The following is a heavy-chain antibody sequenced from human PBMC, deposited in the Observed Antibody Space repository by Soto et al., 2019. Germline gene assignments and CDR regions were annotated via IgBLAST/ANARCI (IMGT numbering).Heavy chain of an antibody. CDR3: ARALRFLAWQWPYGMDV. CDR1: GGTFSSYA. CDR2: IIPIFGTA. D-gene: IGHD3-3*01. J-gene: IGHJ6*02. V-gene: IGHV1-69*13. Sequence: ASVKVSCKASGGTFSSYAISWVRQAPGQGLEWMGGIIPIFGTANYAQKFQGRVTITADESTSTAYMELSSLRSEDTAVYYCARALRFLAWQWPYGMDVWGRWTTVTVSS.